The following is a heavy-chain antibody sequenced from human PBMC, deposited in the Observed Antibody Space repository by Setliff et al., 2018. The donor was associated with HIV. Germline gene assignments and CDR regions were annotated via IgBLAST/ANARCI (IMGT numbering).Heavy chain of an antibody. CDR1: GGSISSYY. D-gene: IGHD3-22*01. J-gene: IGHJ4*02. V-gene: IGHV4-59*08. CDR3: ARGARYAYYYESSGYYRHFDY. Sequence: PSETLSLTCTVSGGSISSYYWSWIRQPPGKGLEWIGYIYYSGSTNYNPSFKSRVTISVDTSKNQFSLNLRSVTAADTAVYYCARGARYAYYYESSGYYRHFDYWGQGTLVTVSS. CDR2: IYYSGST.